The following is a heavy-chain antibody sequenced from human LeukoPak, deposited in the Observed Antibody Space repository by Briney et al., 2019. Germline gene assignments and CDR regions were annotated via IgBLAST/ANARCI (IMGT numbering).Heavy chain of an antibody. D-gene: IGHD2-15*01. Sequence: SETLSLTCTVSGGSISSYYWSWIRQPPGKGLEWIGYIYYSGSTNYNPSLKSRVTISVDTSKNQFSLKLSSVTAADTAVYYCASIPPYCSGGSCALFQHWGQGTLVTVSS. CDR2: IYYSGST. V-gene: IGHV4-59*01. J-gene: IGHJ1*01. CDR3: ASIPPYCSGGSCALFQH. CDR1: GGSISSYY.